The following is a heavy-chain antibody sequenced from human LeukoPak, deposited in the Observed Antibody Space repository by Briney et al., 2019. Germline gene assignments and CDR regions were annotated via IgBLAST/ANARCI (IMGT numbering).Heavy chain of an antibody. CDR3: AREGDSGYVELDS. J-gene: IGHJ4*02. Sequence: PGGSLRLSCAASGFIFSSYEMNWVRQAPGKGLEWVSCISSSSRYIYYADSVKGRFTISRDNAKNSLNLQMNSLRAEDTAVYYCAREGDSGYVELDSWGQGTLVTVSS. CDR1: GFIFSSYE. V-gene: IGHV3-21*01. CDR2: ISSSSRYI. D-gene: IGHD5-12*01.